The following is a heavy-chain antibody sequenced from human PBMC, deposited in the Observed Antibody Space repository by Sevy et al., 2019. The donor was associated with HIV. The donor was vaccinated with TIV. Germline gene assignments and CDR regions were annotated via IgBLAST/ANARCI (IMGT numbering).Heavy chain of an antibody. CDR2: ISGSGGST. J-gene: IGHJ6*02. D-gene: IGHD6-13*01. Sequence: GGSLRLSCAASGFTFSSYAMSWVRQAPGKGLEWVSAISGSGGSTYYADSVKGRFTISRDNSKNSLYLQMNSLRAEDTAVYYCASGIVAAAGTHYYYGMDVWGQGTTVTVSS. CDR3: ASGIVAAAGTHYYYGMDV. CDR1: GFTFSSYA. V-gene: IGHV3-23*01.